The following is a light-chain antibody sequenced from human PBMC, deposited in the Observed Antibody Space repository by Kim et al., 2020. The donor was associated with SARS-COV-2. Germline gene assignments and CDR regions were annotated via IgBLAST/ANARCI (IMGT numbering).Light chain of an antibody. J-gene: IGKJ2*02. CDR1: QSVGRN. Sequence: SPGERATLSCRASQSVGRNLAWYQQKPGQAPRLLFYGTSTRATGVPARFSASGSGTEFTLTISSLQSEDFAVYYCQQYNNWPLPCTFGQGTKLE. CDR2: GTS. V-gene: IGKV3-15*01. CDR3: QQYNNWPLPCT.